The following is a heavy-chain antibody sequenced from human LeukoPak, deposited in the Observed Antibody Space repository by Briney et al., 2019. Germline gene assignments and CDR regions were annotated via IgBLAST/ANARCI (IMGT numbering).Heavy chain of an antibody. CDR1: GYTFTVYY. CDR2: INPNSGGT. D-gene: IGHD6-19*01. V-gene: IGHV1-2*02. Sequence: ASVKVSCKASGYTFTVYYMHWVRQAPGQGLEWMGWINPNSGGTNYAQKFQGRVTMTRDTSISTAYMELSRLRSDDTAVYYCARGGSGWYGGLGYWGQGTLVTVSS. J-gene: IGHJ4*02. CDR3: ARGGSGWYGGLGY.